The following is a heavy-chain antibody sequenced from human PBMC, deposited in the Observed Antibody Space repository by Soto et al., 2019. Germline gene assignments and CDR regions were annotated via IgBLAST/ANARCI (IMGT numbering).Heavy chain of an antibody. D-gene: IGHD3-10*01. J-gene: IGHJ3*02. CDR3: ARRTLLFGEMGDI. CDR1: GYTFTRYG. Sequence: QVQLVQSGAEVKKPGASVKVSCKASGYTFTRYGISWVRQAPGQGLEWMGWISAYNGNTNYAQKHQGRVXXTXDXXTSTAYMELRSLRSDDTAVYYCARRTLLFGEMGDIWGQGTMVTVSS. V-gene: IGHV1-18*01. CDR2: ISAYNGNT.